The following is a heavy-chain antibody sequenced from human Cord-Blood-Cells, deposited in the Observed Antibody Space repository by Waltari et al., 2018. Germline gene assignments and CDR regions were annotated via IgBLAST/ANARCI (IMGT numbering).Heavy chain of an antibody. J-gene: IGHJ4*02. CDR3: ARGGWSSSH. Sequence: QVQLQESGTGLVKPSETLSLTCTVSGGSISSYSWSWIRQPPGKGLEWIGYIYYSGSTNYNPSLKSRVTISVDTSKNQFSLKLSSVTAADTAVYYCARGGWSSSHWGQGTLVTVSS. CDR2: IYYSGST. V-gene: IGHV4-59*01. D-gene: IGHD6-13*01. CDR1: GGSISSYS.